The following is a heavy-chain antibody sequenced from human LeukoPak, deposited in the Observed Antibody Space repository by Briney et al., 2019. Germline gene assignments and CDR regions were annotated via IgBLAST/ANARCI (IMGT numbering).Heavy chain of an antibody. J-gene: IGHJ4*02. V-gene: IGHV1-2*02. Sequence: GASVRASCKASGYTFSDNYIHWVRQAPGQGLEWVGWIKPNTGATHYSKRFQGRVTMTRDTSVSTAYMELTSLRSDDTAVYFCAREFRVVMTALLDYWGQGTLVIVSS. CDR3: AREFRVVMTALLDY. D-gene: IGHD2-21*02. CDR1: GYTFSDNY. CDR2: IKPNTGAT.